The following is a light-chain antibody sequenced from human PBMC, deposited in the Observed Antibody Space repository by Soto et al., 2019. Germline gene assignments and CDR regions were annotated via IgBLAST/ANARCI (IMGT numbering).Light chain of an antibody. CDR1: QSISSN. Sequence: EIVMTQSPATRSVSPGERATLSCRASQSISSNLAWYQQKPGQAPRLLIYGASTRATGIPARFSGSGSGTEFTLTISSLQSEDFAVYYCQQYSIWPYTFGQGTKLEIK. CDR2: GAS. J-gene: IGKJ2*01. V-gene: IGKV3-15*01. CDR3: QQYSIWPYT.